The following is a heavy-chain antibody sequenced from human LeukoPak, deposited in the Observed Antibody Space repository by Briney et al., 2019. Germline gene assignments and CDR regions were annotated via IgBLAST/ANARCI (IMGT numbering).Heavy chain of an antibody. Sequence: GGSLRLSCAASGFTFSSYSMNWVRQAPGKGLEWVSSISSSSSYIYYADSVKGRFTISRDNAKNSLYLQMNSLRAEDTAVCYCARVYGGSGWSSRLDYWGQGTLVTVSS. CDR2: ISSSSSYI. CDR3: ARVYGGSGWSSRLDY. D-gene: IGHD6-19*01. V-gene: IGHV3-21*01. CDR1: GFTFSSYS. J-gene: IGHJ4*02.